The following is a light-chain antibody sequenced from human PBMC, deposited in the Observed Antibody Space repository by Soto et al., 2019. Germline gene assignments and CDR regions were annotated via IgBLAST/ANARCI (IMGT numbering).Light chain of an antibody. Sequence: EVVLTQSPGTLSLSPGERATLSCRGSQSIHNNYLAWYQQRPGQAPRLLIYGSSDRATGIPDRFSGSGSGPDFALTISRLEPEDFAVYYCHQYGSSPPYTFGQGTKLEI. CDR1: QSIHNNY. J-gene: IGKJ2*01. CDR2: GSS. CDR3: HQYGSSPPYT. V-gene: IGKV3-20*01.